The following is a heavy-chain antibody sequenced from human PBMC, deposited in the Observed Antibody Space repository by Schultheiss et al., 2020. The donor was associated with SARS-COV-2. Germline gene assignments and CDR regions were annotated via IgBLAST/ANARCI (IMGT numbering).Heavy chain of an antibody. V-gene: IGHV4-39*01. Sequence: SETLSLTCTVSGGSISSRGYYWAWIRQPPGKGLEWIGSFYYSGSTYYNPSLKSRVTISVDTSKNQFSLNLSSVTAADTAVYYCARRGDGGRYDYFDYWGQGTLVTVSS. CDR1: GGSISSRGYY. J-gene: IGHJ4*02. CDR3: ARRGDGGRYDYFDY. D-gene: IGHD1-26*01. CDR2: FYYSGST.